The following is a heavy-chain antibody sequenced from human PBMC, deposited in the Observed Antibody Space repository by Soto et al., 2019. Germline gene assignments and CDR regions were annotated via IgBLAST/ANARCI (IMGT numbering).Heavy chain of an antibody. CDR2: VYSGGT. CDR3: ARAGIAAALNWFDP. J-gene: IGHJ5*02. CDR1: GDSISSFY. Sequence: SETLSLTCTVSGDSISSFYWSWIRQPPGKGLEWIGYVYSGGTNYNPSLKSRVTISVDTSKSQFSLKLSSVTAADTAVYYCARAGIAAALNWFDPWGQGTLVTVSS. D-gene: IGHD6-13*01. V-gene: IGHV4-59*01.